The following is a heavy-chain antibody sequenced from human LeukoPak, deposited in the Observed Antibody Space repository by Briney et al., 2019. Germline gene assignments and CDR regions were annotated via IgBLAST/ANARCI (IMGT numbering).Heavy chain of an antibody. CDR1: GFTFSTYS. J-gene: IGHJ4*02. V-gene: IGHV3-21*01. CDR2: ISSSSSYI. CDR3: ASNKKAYCSGGSCYPDY. Sequence: GGSLRLSCAASGFTFSTYSMIWVRQAPGKGLEWVSSISSSSSYIYYADSVKGRFTISRDNAKNSLYLQMNSLRAEDTAVYYCASNKKAYCSGGSCYPDYWGQGTLVTVSS. D-gene: IGHD2-15*01.